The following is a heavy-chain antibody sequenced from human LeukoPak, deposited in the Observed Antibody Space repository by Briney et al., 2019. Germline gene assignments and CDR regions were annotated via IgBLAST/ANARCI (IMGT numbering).Heavy chain of an antibody. D-gene: IGHD1-26*01. V-gene: IGHV1-46*01. Sequence: ASVKVSCKASGYTFTSYGISWVRQAPGQGLEWMGIINPSGGSTSYAQKFQGRVTMTRDTSTSTVYMELSSLRSEDTAVYYCARVNKRISGSYPNLYYFDYWGQGTLVTVSS. CDR1: GYTFTSYG. CDR3: ARVNKRISGSYPNLYYFDY. CDR2: INPSGGST. J-gene: IGHJ4*02.